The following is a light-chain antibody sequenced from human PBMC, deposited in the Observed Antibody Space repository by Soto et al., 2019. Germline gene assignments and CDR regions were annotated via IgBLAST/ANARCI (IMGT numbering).Light chain of an antibody. Sequence: EIVMTQSPATLSVSPGQRASLSCRASQSVSTTVAWYHQKPGQAPRLLIYGASSRATGIPDRFSGSGSGTDFTLTISRLEPEDFAVYCCQQYGSSPSFGPGTKVDIK. CDR2: GAS. CDR1: QSVSTT. V-gene: IGKV3-20*01. J-gene: IGKJ3*01. CDR3: QQYGSSPS.